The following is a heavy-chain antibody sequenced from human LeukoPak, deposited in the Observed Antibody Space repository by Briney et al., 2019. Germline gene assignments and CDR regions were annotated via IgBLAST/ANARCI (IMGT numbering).Heavy chain of an antibody. Sequence: GGFLRLSCAASGFTFSSYWMHWVRQAPGKGLVWVSRINSDGSSTSYADSVKGRFTISRDNSRNTLYLQMNSLRVEDTAIYYCGRDWKLDYWGQGTLVTVSS. CDR3: GRDWKLDY. CDR1: GFTFSSYW. CDR2: INSDGSST. D-gene: IGHD1-1*01. J-gene: IGHJ4*02. V-gene: IGHV3-74*01.